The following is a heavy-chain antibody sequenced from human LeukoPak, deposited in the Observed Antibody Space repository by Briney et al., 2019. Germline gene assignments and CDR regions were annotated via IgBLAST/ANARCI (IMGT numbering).Heavy chain of an antibody. V-gene: IGHV4-34*01. CDR2: INHSGST. Sequence: SETLSLTCAVYGGSFSGYYWSWIRQPPGKGLEWIGEINHSGSTNYNPSLKSRVTISVDTSKNQSSLKLSSVTAADTAVYYCARASIAAAAAFDIWGQGTMVTVSS. CDR1: GGSFSGYY. D-gene: IGHD6-13*01. CDR3: ARASIAAAAAFDI. J-gene: IGHJ3*02.